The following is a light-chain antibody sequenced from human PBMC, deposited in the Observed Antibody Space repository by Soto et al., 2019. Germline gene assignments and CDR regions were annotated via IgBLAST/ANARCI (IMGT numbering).Light chain of an antibody. CDR1: QSVLHSSSNY. J-gene: IGKJ4*01. CDR3: QQYVTSLT. Sequence: DIVMTQSPDSLAVSQGERATINCKSSQSVLHSSSNYLAWYQQKPGQAPRLLIYGASSRATGIPDRFSGSGSGTDFTLTISRLEPEDFAVYYCQQYVTSLTFGGGTKVEIK. V-gene: IGKV3-20*01. CDR2: GAS.